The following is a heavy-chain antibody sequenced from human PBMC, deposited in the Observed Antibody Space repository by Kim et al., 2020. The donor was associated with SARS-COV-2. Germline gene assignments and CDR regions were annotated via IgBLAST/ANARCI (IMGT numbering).Heavy chain of an antibody. V-gene: IGHV3-48*02. CDR3: ARDMVRGLYYYYGMDV. Sequence: GGSLRLSCAASGFTFSSYSMNWVRQAPWKGLEWVSYISSSSSTIYYADSVKGRFTISRDNAKNSLYLQMNSLRDEDTAEYYCARDMVRGLYYYYGMDVWGQGTTVTVSS. J-gene: IGHJ6*02. D-gene: IGHD3-10*01. CDR1: GFTFSSYS. CDR2: ISSSSSTI.